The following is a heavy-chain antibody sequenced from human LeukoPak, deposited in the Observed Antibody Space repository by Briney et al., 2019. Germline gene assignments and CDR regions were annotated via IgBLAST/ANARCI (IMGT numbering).Heavy chain of an antibody. CDR3: ARDMPATLAAPFDY. V-gene: IGHV3-48*04. D-gene: IGHD2-15*01. CDR2: ISSSSSTI. Sequence: GGSLRLSCAASGFTFSSYWMHWVRQAPGKGLEWVSYISSSSSTIYYADSVKGRFTISRDNAKNSLYLQMNSLRAEDTAVYYCARDMPATLAAPFDYWGQGTLVTVSS. CDR1: GFTFSSYW. J-gene: IGHJ4*02.